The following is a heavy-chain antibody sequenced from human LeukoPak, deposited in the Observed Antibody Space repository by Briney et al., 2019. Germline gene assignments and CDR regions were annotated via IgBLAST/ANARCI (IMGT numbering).Heavy chain of an antibody. CDR1: GYTFTGYY. J-gene: IGHJ5*02. Sequence: GASVKVSCKASGYTFTGYYMHWVRQAPGQGLEWVGWINPKNGGSNYAQKFQGRVTMTRDRSISTAYMELSRLTSDDTVVYYCARASFWESPINWFAPWGQGTLVTVSS. CDR3: ARASFWESPINWFAP. V-gene: IGHV1-2*02. CDR2: INPKNGGS. D-gene: IGHD3-16*01.